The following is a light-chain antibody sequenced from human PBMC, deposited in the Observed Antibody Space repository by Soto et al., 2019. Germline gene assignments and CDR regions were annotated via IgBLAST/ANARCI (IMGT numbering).Light chain of an antibody. CDR3: QQYNNWPGT. CDR1: PSFNSH. CDR2: GAS. Sequence: IVMTQSPATLPVSPVERATLSCRTSPSFNSHLAWYQHKPGQAPRLLIYGASSRATGIPTRFSGSGSGTEFTLTIDSLQSEDFAIYFCQQYNNWPGTFGGGTKVEIK. V-gene: IGKV3-15*01. J-gene: IGKJ4*01.